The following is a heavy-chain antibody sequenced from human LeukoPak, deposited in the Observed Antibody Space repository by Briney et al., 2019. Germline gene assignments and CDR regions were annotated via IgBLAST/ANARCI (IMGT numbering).Heavy chain of an antibody. D-gene: IGHD6-13*01. V-gene: IGHV3-33*01. CDR2: IWYDGSNK. CDR3: ARGPGGGSSWYDY. J-gene: IGHJ4*02. CDR1: GFTFSNCG. Sequence: PGGSLRLSCAASGFTFSNCGMHWVRQAPGQGLEWVAVIWYDGSNKYYEDSVKGRFTISRDNSKNTLYLQMNSLRAEDTAVYYCARGPGGGSSWYDYWGQGTLVTVSS.